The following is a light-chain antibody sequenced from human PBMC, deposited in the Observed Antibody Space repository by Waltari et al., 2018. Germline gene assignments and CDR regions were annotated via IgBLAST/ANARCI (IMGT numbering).Light chain of an antibody. CDR1: SRDVGDYDY. J-gene: IGLJ1*01. Sequence: QSALTQPASVSGSPGQSITISCTGTSRDVGDYDYVSWYQQYPGKAPKLIIYDVNNRPSGVSDRFSGSKSGNTASLTISGLLVDDEADYYCSSYRKSDPITSHTRVFETGTKLNVL. V-gene: IGLV2-14*03. CDR3: SSYRKSDPITSHTRV. CDR2: DVN.